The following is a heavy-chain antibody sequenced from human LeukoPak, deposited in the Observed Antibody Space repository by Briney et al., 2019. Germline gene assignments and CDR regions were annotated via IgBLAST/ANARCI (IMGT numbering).Heavy chain of an antibody. D-gene: IGHD1-26*01. CDR2: IKSKTDGGTT. CDR3: ATGGNYFEN. V-gene: IGHV3-15*01. J-gene: IGHJ4*02. Sequence: GGSLRLSCEASGFTFNNAWMSWVRQAPGKGLEWVGRIKSKTDGGTTDYAAPVKGRFTISRDDSKNTPYLQLNSLQTDDTAVYYCATGGNYFENWGQGTLVTVSS. CDR1: GFTFNNAW.